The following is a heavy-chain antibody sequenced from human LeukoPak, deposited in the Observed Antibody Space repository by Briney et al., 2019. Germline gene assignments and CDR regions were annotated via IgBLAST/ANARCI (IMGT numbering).Heavy chain of an antibody. V-gene: IGHV1-2*02. CDR2: INPNSGGT. D-gene: IGHD6-13*01. CDR1: GYTFTGYY. J-gene: IGHJ6*02. CDR3: ARVPAADPGYYGMTS. Sequence: GASVKVSCKASGYTFTGYYMHWVRQAPGQGLEWMGWINPNSGGTNYAQKFQGRVTMTRDTSISTAYMELSRLRSDDTAVYYCARVPAADPGYYGMTSGAKGPRSPSP.